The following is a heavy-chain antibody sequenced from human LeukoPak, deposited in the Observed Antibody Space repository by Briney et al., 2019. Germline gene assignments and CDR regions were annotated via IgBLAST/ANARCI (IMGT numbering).Heavy chain of an antibody. CDR2: IYYSGST. CDR1: GGSISSSSYY. J-gene: IGHJ5*02. CDR3: LAAYNWFDP. Sequence: NPSETLSLTCTVSGGSISSSSYYWGWIRQPPEKGLEWIGSIYYSGSTYYNPSLKSRVTISVDTSKNQFSLKLSSVTAADTAVYYCLAAYNWFDPWGQGTLVTVSS. V-gene: IGHV4-39*07. D-gene: IGHD6-25*01.